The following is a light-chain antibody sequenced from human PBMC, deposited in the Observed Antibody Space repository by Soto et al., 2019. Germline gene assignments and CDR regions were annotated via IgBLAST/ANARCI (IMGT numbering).Light chain of an antibody. CDR3: QQYNSYST. V-gene: IGKV1-5*01. CDR2: DAS. CDR1: QSISSW. J-gene: IGKJ1*01. Sequence: DIQMTQSPSTLSASVGDRVTITCRDSQSISSWLAWYQQKPGKAPKLLIYDASSLESGVPSRFSGSGSGTEFTLTISSLQPDDFATYYCQQYNSYSTFGQGTKVDIK.